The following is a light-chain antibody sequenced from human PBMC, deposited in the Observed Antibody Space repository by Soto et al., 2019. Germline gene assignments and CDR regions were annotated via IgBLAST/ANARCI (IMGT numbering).Light chain of an antibody. CDR3: QQRNNWPPIT. J-gene: IGKJ5*01. CDR2: DAS. CDR1: QSVRRY. V-gene: IGKV3-11*01. Sequence: IVLTQSPASRSLSPLGVASRSVMPSQSVRRYLAWYQQKPGQAPRLLIYDASTRATGIPARFSGSGSETDFTLTITCLEPEDFAVYYCQQRNNWPPITFGQGTRLEI.